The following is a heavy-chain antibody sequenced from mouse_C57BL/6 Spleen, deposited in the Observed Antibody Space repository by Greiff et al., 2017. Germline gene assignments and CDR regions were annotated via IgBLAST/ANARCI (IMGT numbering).Heavy chain of an antibody. CDR1: GYTFTSYW. CDR2: IYPGSGST. J-gene: IGHJ3*01. D-gene: IGHD2-1*01. Sequence: VQLQQPGAELVKPGASVKMSCKASGYTFTSYWITWVKQRPGQGLEWIGDIYPGSGSTNYNEKFKSKATLTVDTSSSTAYMQLSSLTSEDSAVYYCARGEIYYGNPAWFAYWGQGTLVTVSA. CDR3: ARGEIYYGNPAWFAY. V-gene: IGHV1-55*01.